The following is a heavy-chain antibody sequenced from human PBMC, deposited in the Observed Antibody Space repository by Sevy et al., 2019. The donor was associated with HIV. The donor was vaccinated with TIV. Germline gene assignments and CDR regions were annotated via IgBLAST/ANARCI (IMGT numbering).Heavy chain of an antibody. CDR3: ANSQSDYYYYGMDV. CDR2: ISYDGSNK. Sequence: GGCLRLSCAASGFTFSSYGMHWVRQAPGKGLEWVAVISYDGSNKYYADSVKGRFTISRDNSKNTLYLQMNSLRAEDTAVYYCANSQSDYYYYGMDVWGQGTTVTVSS. J-gene: IGHJ6*02. D-gene: IGHD4-4*01. CDR1: GFTFSSYG. V-gene: IGHV3-30*18.